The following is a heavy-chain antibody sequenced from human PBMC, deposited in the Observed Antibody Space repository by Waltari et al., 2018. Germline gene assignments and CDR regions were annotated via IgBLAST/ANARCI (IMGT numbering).Heavy chain of an antibody. CDR2: IYYSGST. CDR3: ARGDIVVVVATPGWFDP. Sequence: QLQLQESGPGLVKPSETLSLTCTVSGDSISSSSYYCGWIRPPPGKGLEWIGSIYYSGSTYYNPSLKSRVTISVDTSKNQFSLKLSSVTAADTAVYYCARGDIVVVVATPGWFDPWGQGTLVTVSS. J-gene: IGHJ5*02. D-gene: IGHD2-15*01. V-gene: IGHV4-39*01. CDR1: GDSISSSSYY.